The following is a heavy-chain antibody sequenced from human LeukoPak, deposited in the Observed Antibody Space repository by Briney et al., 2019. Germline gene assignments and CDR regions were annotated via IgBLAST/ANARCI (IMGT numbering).Heavy chain of an antibody. CDR3: ARHVYYYESGCFLNYHYMDV. CDR1: GYRFTNYW. CDR2: IYPTDSDT. V-gene: IGHV5-51*01. Sequence: GESLKISCQASGYRFTNYWIGWVRQMPGKGLEWMGIIYPTDSDTRYSPSFQGQVTISIDKSISTAYLQWRSLKASDSAMYYCARHVYYYESGCFLNYHYMDVWGKGTAVTVSS. J-gene: IGHJ6*03. D-gene: IGHD3-22*01.